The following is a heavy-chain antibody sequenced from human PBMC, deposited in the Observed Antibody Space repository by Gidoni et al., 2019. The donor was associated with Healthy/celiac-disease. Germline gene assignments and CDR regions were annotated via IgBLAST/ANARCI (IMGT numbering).Heavy chain of an antibody. CDR1: GFTFSSYA. Sequence: QVQLVESGGGVVQPGRSLRLSCAASGFTFSSYAMHWVRQAPGKGRAWGAVISYDGSNKYYADSVKGRFTISRDNSKNTLYLQMNSLRAEDTAVYYCARVGGDVVPAAENWFDPWGQGTLVTVSS. CDR3: ARVGGDVVPAAENWFDP. V-gene: IGHV3-30*04. J-gene: IGHJ5*02. CDR2: ISYDGSNK. D-gene: IGHD2-2*01.